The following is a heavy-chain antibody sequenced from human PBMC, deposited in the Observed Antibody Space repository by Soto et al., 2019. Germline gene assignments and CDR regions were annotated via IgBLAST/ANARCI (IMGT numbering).Heavy chain of an antibody. CDR1: GFTFSSYA. J-gene: IGHJ1*01. CDR2: ISGSGDST. Sequence: EVQLLESGGGLVQPGGSLRLSCAASGFTFSSYAMSWVRQAPGKGLEWVSGISGSGDSTYYADSVKGRFTISRDNSKNTLYLQIGSLRAEATAVYYCAGGGPGRAVAGTGYFPHWGQGTLVSVSS. CDR3: AGGGPGRAVAGTGYFPH. V-gene: IGHV3-23*01. D-gene: IGHD6-19*01.